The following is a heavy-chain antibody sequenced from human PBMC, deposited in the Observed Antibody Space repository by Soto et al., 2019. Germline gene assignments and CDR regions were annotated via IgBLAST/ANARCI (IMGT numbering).Heavy chain of an antibody. CDR2: ISDSGGRT. J-gene: IGHJ4*02. CDR3: AKAQLQVYFDY. Sequence: EVQLLESGGGLVQPGGSLRLSCVASGFTFRNYAMNWVRQAPGKGLEWVSGISDSGGRTYYADSVKGRFTASRDNSKNTLYVQMNSLRAEDTAVYWCAKAQLQVYFDYWGQGILVTVSS. CDR1: GFTFRNYA. D-gene: IGHD1-1*01. V-gene: IGHV3-23*01.